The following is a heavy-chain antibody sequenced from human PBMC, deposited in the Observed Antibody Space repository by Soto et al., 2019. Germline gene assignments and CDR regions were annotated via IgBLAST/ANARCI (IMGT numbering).Heavy chain of an antibody. CDR3: ARWGSRLTGTTISPRVHDAFDI. D-gene: IGHD1-7*01. J-gene: IGHJ3*02. CDR1: GYTFTSYG. V-gene: IGHV1-18*01. Sequence: ASVKVSYKASGYTFTSYGISWVRQAPGQGLEWMGWISAYNGNTNYAQKLQGRVTMTTDTSTSTAYMELRSLRSDDTAVYYCARWGSRLTGTTISPRVHDAFDIWGQGTMVTVSS. CDR2: ISAYNGNT.